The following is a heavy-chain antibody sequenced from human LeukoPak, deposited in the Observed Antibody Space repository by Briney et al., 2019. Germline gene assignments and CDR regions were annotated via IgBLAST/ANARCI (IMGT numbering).Heavy chain of an antibody. CDR2: IIPIFGTA. J-gene: IGHJ6*03. CDR1: GGTFSSYA. Sequence: GASVKVSCKASGGTFSSYAISWVRQAPGQGLEWMGGIIPIFGTANYAQKFQGRVTITADKSTSTAYMELSSLRSEDTAVYYCARGHKTFEGSSSSWQRSAINYYYYYYMDVWGKGTTVTVSS. D-gene: IGHD6-13*01. CDR3: ARGHKTFEGSSSSWQRSAINYYYYYYMDV. V-gene: IGHV1-69*06.